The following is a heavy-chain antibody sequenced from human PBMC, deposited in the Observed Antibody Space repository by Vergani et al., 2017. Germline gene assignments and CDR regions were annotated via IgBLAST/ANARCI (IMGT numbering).Heavy chain of an antibody. CDR1: GFTFSDHY. CDR3: ARETDTGSSVSYNYYAMDV. D-gene: IGHD3-9*01. V-gene: IGHV3-11*04. J-gene: IGHJ6*02. Sequence: QVQLVESGGGLVKPGGSLRLSCAASGFTFSDHYMSWVRQAPGKGLEWISYRSSGNSIYYADSVKGRFTVSRDNTKNTLYLQMNSLRAEDTAVYYCARETDTGSSVSYNYYAMDVWGQGTTVSVSS. CDR2: RSSGNSI.